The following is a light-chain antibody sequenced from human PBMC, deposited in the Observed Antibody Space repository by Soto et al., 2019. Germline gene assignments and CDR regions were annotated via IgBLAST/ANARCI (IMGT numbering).Light chain of an antibody. J-gene: IGKJ3*01. Sequence: EIVLTQSPGTQSFSPGERATLSCRASQSVSSSYLAWYQQKPGQAPRLLIYGASSRATGIPDRFSGSGSGTDFTLTISRLEPNDFAVYYCQQYGSSPFAFGPRTKVDIK. CDR3: QQYGSSPFA. CDR1: QSVSSSY. CDR2: GAS. V-gene: IGKV3-20*01.